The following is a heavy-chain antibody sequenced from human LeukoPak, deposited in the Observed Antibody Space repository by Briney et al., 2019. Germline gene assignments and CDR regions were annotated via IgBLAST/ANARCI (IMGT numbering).Heavy chain of an antibody. CDR2: ISPGDSGI. CDR3: AAGGTSAP. Sequence: GESLKISCKGSGYSFTDFWIGWVRQMPGKGLEWMGVISPGDSGIRYSPSFQGQVTISVDKSISTAYLQWSSLKASDSAMYYCAAGGTSAPWGQGTLVTVSS. J-gene: IGHJ5*02. CDR1: GYSFTDFW. V-gene: IGHV5-51*01. D-gene: IGHD1/OR15-1a*01.